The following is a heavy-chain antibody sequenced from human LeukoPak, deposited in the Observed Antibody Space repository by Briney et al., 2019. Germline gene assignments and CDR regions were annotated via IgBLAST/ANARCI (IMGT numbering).Heavy chain of an antibody. D-gene: IGHD3-16*01. J-gene: IGHJ4*02. Sequence: ETLSLTCTVSGGSISSYYWSWVRQAPGKGLEWVANIKQDGSEKYYVDSVKGRFTISRDNAKNSLYLQMNSLRAEDTAVYYCAREGALYWGQGTLVTVSS. CDR3: AREGALY. CDR2: IKQDGSEK. CDR1: GGSISSYY. V-gene: IGHV3-7*01.